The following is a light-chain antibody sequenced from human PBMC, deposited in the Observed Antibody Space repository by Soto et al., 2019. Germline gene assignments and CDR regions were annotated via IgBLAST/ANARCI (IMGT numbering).Light chain of an antibody. V-gene: IGKV3-20*01. CDR2: GAS. Sequence: EIVLTQSPGTLSLSPGGRATLSCRASQSVSRNSLAWYQQQPGQAPRLLIYGASSRATDIPDRFSGSGSGTDFTLTVSRLEPEDFAVYFCQQYGTSPPTFGPGTKVDIK. CDR3: QQYGTSPPT. CDR1: QSVSRNS. J-gene: IGKJ3*01.